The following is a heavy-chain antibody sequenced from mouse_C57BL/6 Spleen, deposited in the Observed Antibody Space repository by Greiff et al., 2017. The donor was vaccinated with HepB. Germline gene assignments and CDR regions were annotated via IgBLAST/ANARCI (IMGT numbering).Heavy chain of an antibody. D-gene: IGHD2-5*01. Sequence: QVQLQQPGAELVMPGASVKLSCKASGYTFTSYWMHWVKQRPGQGLEWIGEIDPSESYTNYNQKFKGKSTLTVDKSSSTAYMQLSSLTSEDSAVYYCARNPYSNYGYFDVWGTGTTVTVSS. CDR3: ARNPYSNYGYFDV. J-gene: IGHJ1*03. CDR1: GYTFTSYW. CDR2: IDPSESYT. V-gene: IGHV1-69*01.